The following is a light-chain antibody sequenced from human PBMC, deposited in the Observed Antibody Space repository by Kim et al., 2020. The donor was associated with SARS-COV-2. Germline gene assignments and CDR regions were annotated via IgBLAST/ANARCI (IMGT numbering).Light chain of an antibody. CDR3: TSDTSSSTYV. CDR1: SSDVGSYKY. Sequence: GPSITISCAGTSSDVGSYKYVSWQQQHPGNAPNLLFDDVGGRSSGVSNCFSGSTSGTTASLTISGLQAEDEADYYCTSDTSSSTYVFGTGTQLTVL. V-gene: IGLV2-14*03. J-gene: IGLJ1*01. CDR2: DVG.